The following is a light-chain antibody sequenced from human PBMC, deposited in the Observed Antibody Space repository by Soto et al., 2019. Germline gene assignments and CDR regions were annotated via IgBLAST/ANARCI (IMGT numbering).Light chain of an antibody. CDR2: GNN. J-gene: IGLJ1*01. Sequence: QSALTQPPSASGTPGQRVTISCSGSGSNIGSNYVYWYQQLPGTAPKLLIYGNNQRPSGVPDRFSGSKSGTSASLAISGLRSEDEADYFCAAWDDSLSVGVFGTGTKVTVL. CDR3: AAWDDSLSVGV. V-gene: IGLV1-47*01. CDR1: GSNIGSNY.